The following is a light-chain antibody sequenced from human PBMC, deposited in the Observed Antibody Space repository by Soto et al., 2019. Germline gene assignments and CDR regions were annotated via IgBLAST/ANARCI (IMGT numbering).Light chain of an antibody. CDR2: GVS. Sequence: EIVMTQSPATLSVSPGERATLSCRARQSGSNNYLAWCQQNPGQALMLHVYGVSDRATGIPDRFSGCGSGTDFTLTIRRLEPEDFAVYYCPQYGSSGTFGQGTKVDIK. V-gene: IGKV3-20*01. J-gene: IGKJ1*01. CDR1: QSGSNNY. CDR3: PQYGSSGT.